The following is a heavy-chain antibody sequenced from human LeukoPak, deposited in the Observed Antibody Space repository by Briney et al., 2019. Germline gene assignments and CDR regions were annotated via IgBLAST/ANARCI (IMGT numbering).Heavy chain of an antibody. J-gene: IGHJ4*02. Sequence: VASVKVSCTASGYTFSSYGISWVRQAPGQGLEWMAWISVSRGDAQYAQKFQGRVTMTTDTSTSPAYMELRSLRSDDTAVYYCVRDDWRGLGNRNDVANFDYWGQGTLVTVSS. CDR2: ISVSRGDA. D-gene: IGHD1-1*01. CDR3: VRDDWRGLGNRNDVANFDY. V-gene: IGHV1-18*01. CDR1: GYTFSSYG.